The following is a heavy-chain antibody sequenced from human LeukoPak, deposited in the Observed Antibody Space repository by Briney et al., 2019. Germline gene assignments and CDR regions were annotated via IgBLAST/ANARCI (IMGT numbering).Heavy chain of an antibody. CDR3: ARDSHASSWYQDF. D-gene: IGHD6-13*01. J-gene: IGHJ4*02. V-gene: IGHV3-23*01. CDR1: GFTFNTYG. Sequence: GGSLRLSCAASGFTFNTYGMSWVRQAPGKGLEWVSAISGSGRNTFYADSVKGRFIISRDNSRNMLYLEMNSLRAEDTAVYYCARDSHASSWYQDFWGQGTLVIVSS. CDR2: ISGSGRNT.